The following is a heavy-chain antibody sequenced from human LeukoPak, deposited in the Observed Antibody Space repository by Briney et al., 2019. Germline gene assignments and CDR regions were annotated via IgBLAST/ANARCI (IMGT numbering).Heavy chain of an antibody. CDR3: ARRGPMGFYYGAGSSYFDY. Sequence: GRSLRLSCAASGFTFSNYIMHWVRQAPGKGLDWVAVILENGSYQYYADSVKGRFTISRDNSKNTLFLQMNSLRAEDTAVYYCARRGPMGFYYGAGSSYFDYWGQGTLVTVSS. CDR1: GFTFSNYI. CDR2: ILENGSYQ. V-gene: IGHV3-30*04. J-gene: IGHJ4*02. D-gene: IGHD3-10*01.